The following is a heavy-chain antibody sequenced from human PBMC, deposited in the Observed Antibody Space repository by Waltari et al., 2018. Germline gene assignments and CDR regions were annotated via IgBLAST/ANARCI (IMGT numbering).Heavy chain of an antibody. J-gene: IGHJ6*02. CDR1: GGSISSSY. CDR2: IYTSGST. D-gene: IGHD3-22*01. V-gene: IGHV4-4*07. CDR3: AREGVVVVITPYYYYYGMDV. Sequence: QVQLQESGPGLVKPSETLSLPCTVSGGSISSSYWSWIRQPAGKGREWIGRIYTSGSTNYNPALKSRVTMSVDTSKNQFSLKLSSVTAADTAVYYCAREGVVVVITPYYYYYGMDVWGQGTTVTVSS.